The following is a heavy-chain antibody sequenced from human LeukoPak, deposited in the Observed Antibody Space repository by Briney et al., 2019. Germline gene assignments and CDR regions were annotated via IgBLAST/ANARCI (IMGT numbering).Heavy chain of an antibody. CDR2: ISSSGSTI. V-gene: IGHV3-48*03. D-gene: IGHD3-16*02. CDR3: ARGGPDYVWGSYRPYYFDY. Sequence: PGGSLRLSCAASGFTFSSYEMNWVRQAPGKGLEWVSYISSSGSTIYYAGSVKGRFTISRDNAKNSLYLQMNSLRAEDTAVYYCARGGPDYVWGSYRPYYFDYWGQGTLVTVSS. CDR1: GFTFSSYE. J-gene: IGHJ4*02.